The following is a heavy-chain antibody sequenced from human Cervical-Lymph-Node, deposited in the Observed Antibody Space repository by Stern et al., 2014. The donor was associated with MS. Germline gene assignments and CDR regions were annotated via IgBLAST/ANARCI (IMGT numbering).Heavy chain of an antibody. J-gene: IGHJ5*02. V-gene: IGHV2-26*01. CDR1: GISLTYTGMG. CDR2: IFSNDQK. CDR3: ARILAVSGTAYNWFDP. D-gene: IGHD6-19*01. Sequence: QITLKESGPVVVKPTETLTLTCTVSGISLTYTGMGVSWIRQPPGKALEWLGHIFSNDQKSYSPSLENRLTISKDTSRDQVVLTMTDMDPADTATYYCARILAVSGTAYNWFDPWGQGTLVTVSS.